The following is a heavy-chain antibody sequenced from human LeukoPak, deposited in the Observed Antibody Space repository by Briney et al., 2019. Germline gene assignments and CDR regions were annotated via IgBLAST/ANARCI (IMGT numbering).Heavy chain of an antibody. V-gene: IGHV4-39*05. J-gene: IGHJ4*02. D-gene: IGHD4-23*01. CDR1: GGSISSSGYY. Sequence: PSETPSLTCTVSGGSISSSGYYWDWIRQPPGKGLEWIGIIYYSGSTQYNPSLKSRVTISVDTSKNQFSLKLSSVTAADTAVYYCATSPQYGGYLGQGTLVTVSS. CDR3: ATSPQYGGY. CDR2: IYYSGST.